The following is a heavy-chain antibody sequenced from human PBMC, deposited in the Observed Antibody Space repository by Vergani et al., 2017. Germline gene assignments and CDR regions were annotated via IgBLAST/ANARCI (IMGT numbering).Heavy chain of an antibody. CDR1: GFTFNNYK. CDR3: ARVAVTPPHDYYYYMDV. CDR2: ISSRSDTT. J-gene: IGHJ6*03. Sequence: EVQLVESGGDLVQPGGSLRLSCEVSGFTFNNYKMQWVRQAPGKGLEWIAYISSRSDTTFYADSVKGRFTISRDNAKNSLYLQMNRLRDEDTGVYYCARVAVTPPHDYYYYMDVWGKGATVTVSS. V-gene: IGHV3-48*02. D-gene: IGHD2-15*01.